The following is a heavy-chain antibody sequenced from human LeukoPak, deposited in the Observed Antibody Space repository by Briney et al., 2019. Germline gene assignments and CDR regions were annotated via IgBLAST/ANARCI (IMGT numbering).Heavy chain of an antibody. V-gene: IGHV3-11*01. CDR3: ARVLRYCSGGNCYSGGLGYMDV. Sequence: GGSLRLSCAASGFTFSDYNMRWIRQAPGEGLEWVSSISRSGSTKYYAGSVKGRFTISRDNAKNSLFLQMNSLRAEDTAVYYCARVLRYCSGGNCYSGGLGYMDVWGKGTTVTIS. J-gene: IGHJ6*03. CDR1: GFTFSDYN. D-gene: IGHD2-15*01. CDR2: ISRSGSTK.